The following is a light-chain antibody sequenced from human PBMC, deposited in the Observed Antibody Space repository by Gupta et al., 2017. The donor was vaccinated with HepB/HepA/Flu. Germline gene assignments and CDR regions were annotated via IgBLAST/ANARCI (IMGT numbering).Light chain of an antibody. V-gene: IGKV3-11*01. CDR3: QHRNTWPFT. J-gene: IGKJ5*01. CDR2: AAS. Sequence: ELVLTQSPATMSLSPGAGATLSCRASQTIRSNLAWHQQKPGQAPLLLFAAASNKATGIPARFSGSASATYFTLTISLLAPEYFTVYCCQHRNTWPFTFGQGTRLEIK. CDR1: QTIRSN.